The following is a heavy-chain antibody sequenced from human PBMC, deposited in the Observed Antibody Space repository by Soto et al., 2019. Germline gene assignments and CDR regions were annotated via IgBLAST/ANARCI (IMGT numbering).Heavy chain of an antibody. CDR1: GFTFSSYA. V-gene: IGHV3-23*01. CDR2: ISGSGGST. J-gene: IGHJ6*02. Sequence: PGGSLRLSCAASGFTFSSYAMRWVRQAPGKGLAWVSAISGSGGSTYYADSVKGRFTISRDNSKTTLYLQMNSLRAEDTAVYYCAKATRYYYYYGMDVWGQGTTVTVSS. CDR3: AKATRYYYYYGMDV.